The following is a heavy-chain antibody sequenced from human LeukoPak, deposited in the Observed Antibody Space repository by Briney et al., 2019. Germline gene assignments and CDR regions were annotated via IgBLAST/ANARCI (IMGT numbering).Heavy chain of an antibody. Sequence: PSQTLSLTCTVSGGSISSGGYYWSWIRQHPGKGLEWIGYIYYSGSTYYNPSLKSRVTISVDTSKNQFSLKLSSVTAADTAVYYCARDNRNRLVTPDAFDIWGQGTMVTVSS. D-gene: IGHD1-14*01. J-gene: IGHJ3*02. CDR2: IYYSGST. CDR3: ARDNRNRLVTPDAFDI. V-gene: IGHV4-31*03. CDR1: GGSISSGGYY.